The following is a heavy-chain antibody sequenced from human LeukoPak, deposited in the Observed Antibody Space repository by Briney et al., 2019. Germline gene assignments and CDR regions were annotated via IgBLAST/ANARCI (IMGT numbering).Heavy chain of an antibody. CDR2: ISSSSTTI. J-gene: IGHJ6*03. CDR3: AKDTTTTGWLGEPRYYYYMDV. D-gene: IGHD3-10*01. Sequence: PGGSLRLSCAASGFTFSSYSMNWVRQAPGKGLEWVSYISSSSTTIYYADSVKGRFTMSRDNAKNSLYLQMNSLRAEDTAVYYCAKDTTTTGWLGEPRYYYYMDVWGKGTTVTISS. V-gene: IGHV3-48*04. CDR1: GFTFSSYS.